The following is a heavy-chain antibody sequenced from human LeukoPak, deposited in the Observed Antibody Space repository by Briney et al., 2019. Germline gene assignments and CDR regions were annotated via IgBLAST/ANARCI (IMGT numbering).Heavy chain of an antibody. J-gene: IGHJ4*02. CDR3: AREVGRFWSGPMGYFDY. D-gene: IGHD3-3*01. V-gene: IGHV4-31*03. CDR2: IYYSGST. CDR1: GGSISSGGYY. Sequence: SETLSLTCTVSGGSISSGGYYWSWIRQHPGKGLEWIGYIYYSGSTYYNPSLKSRVTISVDTSKNQFSLKLSSVTAADTAVYYCAREVGRFWSGPMGYFDYWGQATLVTVSS.